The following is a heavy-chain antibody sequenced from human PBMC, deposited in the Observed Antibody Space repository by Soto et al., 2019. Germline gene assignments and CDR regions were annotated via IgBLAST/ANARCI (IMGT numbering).Heavy chain of an antibody. J-gene: IGHJ2*01. Sequence: QVQLVQSGAEVKKPGSSVTVSCKASGGTFSSYSISWVRQAPGQGLEWMGGIIPIFGTANYAQKFQGRVTLTAGASPSTAYVELSSLRSEDTAVYYCARGNHRWLQLWYFDLWGRGTLVTVSS. D-gene: IGHD5-12*01. CDR1: GGTFSSYS. CDR2: IIPIFGTA. V-gene: IGHV1-69*12. CDR3: ARGNHRWLQLWYFDL.